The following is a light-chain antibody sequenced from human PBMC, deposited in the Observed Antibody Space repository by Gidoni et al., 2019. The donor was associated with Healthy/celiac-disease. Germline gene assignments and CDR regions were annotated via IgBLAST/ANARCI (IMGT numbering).Light chain of an antibody. CDR1: QSVSSY. J-gene: IGKJ4*01. CDR3: QQSSNRPRT. CDR2: DAS. Sequence: VFTPSPATLSFSPGERATLSCRASQSVSSYLDWYQQKPGQAPRLLIYDASNMATGIPARFSGSGSGTDFTLTISSLEPEDFAVYYCQQSSNRPRTFGGXTKVEIK. V-gene: IGKV3-11*01.